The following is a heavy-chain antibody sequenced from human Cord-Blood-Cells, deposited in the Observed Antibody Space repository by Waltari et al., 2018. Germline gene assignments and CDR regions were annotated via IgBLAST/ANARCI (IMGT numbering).Heavy chain of an antibody. Sequence: QVQLQQRGAGLLKPSETLSLTCAVYGGSFSGYYWSWIRQPPGKGLEWIGEINHSGSTNYNPSLKGRVTISVDTSKNQFSLKLRSVTAADTAVYYCARGRSGTIWFGESYGMDVWGQGTTVTVSS. CDR1: GGSFSGYY. CDR2: INHSGST. CDR3: ARGRSGTIWFGESYGMDV. D-gene: IGHD3-10*01. V-gene: IGHV4-34*01. J-gene: IGHJ6*02.